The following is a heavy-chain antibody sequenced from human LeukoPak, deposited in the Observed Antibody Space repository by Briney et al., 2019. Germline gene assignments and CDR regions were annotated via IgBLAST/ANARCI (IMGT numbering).Heavy chain of an antibody. CDR1: GFSLSTSGMC. Sequence: SGPALVKPTQTLTLTCTFSGFSLSTSGMCVSWIRQPPGKALEWLARIDWDDDKYYSTSLKTRLTISKDTSKNQVVLTMTNMDPVDTATYYCARTYYYDSSGSTWDYWGQGTLVTVSS. V-gene: IGHV2-70*11. J-gene: IGHJ4*02. CDR2: IDWDDDK. CDR3: ARTYYYDSSGSTWDY. D-gene: IGHD3-22*01.